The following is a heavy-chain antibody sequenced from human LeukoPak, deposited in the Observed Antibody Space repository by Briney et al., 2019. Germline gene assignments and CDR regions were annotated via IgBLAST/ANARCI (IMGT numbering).Heavy chain of an antibody. V-gene: IGHV3-48*03. CDR1: GFTFSSYE. Sequence: GGSLRLSCAASGFTFSSYEMNWVRQAPGKGLEWVSYISSSGSTIYYADSVKGRFTISRDNAKNSLYLQMNSLRAEDTAVYYCARDFMSLGDHSSRQTNWFDPWGQGTLVTVSS. D-gene: IGHD6-13*01. CDR2: ISSSGSTI. CDR3: ARDFMSLGDHSSRQTNWFDP. J-gene: IGHJ5*02.